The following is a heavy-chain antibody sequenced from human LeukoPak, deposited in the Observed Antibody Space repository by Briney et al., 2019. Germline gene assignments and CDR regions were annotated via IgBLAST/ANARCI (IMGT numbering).Heavy chain of an antibody. CDR2: IDPSDSYT. CDR1: GYSFTSYW. D-gene: IGHD2-2*01. J-gene: IGHJ5*02. Sequence: GESLKISCKGSGYSFTSYWISWVRQMPGKGLEWMGRIDPSDSYTNYSPSFQGHVTISADKSISTAYLQWSSLKASDTAMYYCAREGPIVVVPAAMWSSNWFDPWGQGTLVTVSS. V-gene: IGHV5-10-1*01. CDR3: AREGPIVVVPAAMWSSNWFDP.